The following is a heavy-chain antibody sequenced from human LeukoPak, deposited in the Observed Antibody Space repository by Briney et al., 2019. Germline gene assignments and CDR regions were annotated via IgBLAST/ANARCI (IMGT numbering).Heavy chain of an antibody. Sequence: PGRSLRLSCTASGFTFGDYAMSWVRQAPGKGLEWVGFIRSKAYGGTTEYAASVKGRFTISRDDSKSIAYLQMNSLKTEVTAVYYCTREGDTAMVRRYFDYWGQGTLVTVSS. CDR3: TREGDTAMVRRYFDY. CDR1: GFTFGDYA. J-gene: IGHJ4*02. D-gene: IGHD5-18*01. CDR2: IRSKAYGGTT. V-gene: IGHV3-49*04.